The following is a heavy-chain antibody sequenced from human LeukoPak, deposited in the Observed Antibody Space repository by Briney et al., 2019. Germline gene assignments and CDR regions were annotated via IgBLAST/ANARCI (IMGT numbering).Heavy chain of an antibody. D-gene: IGHD2/OR15-2a*01. Sequence: SETLSLTCTVSGGSISSYYWSWIRRPPGKGLEWIGYIYTSGSTNYNPSLKSRVTISVDTSKNQFSLKLSSVTAADTAVYYCARLKGPTLPFDYWGQGTLVTVSS. V-gene: IGHV4-4*09. CDR2: IYTSGST. CDR3: ARLKGPTLPFDY. J-gene: IGHJ4*02. CDR1: GGSISSYY.